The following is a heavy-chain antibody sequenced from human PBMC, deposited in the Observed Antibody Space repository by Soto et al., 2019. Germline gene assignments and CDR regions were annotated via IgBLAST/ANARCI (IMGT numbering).Heavy chain of an antibody. CDR1: GFTFSTYA. V-gene: IGHV3-23*01. Sequence: EVQRLESGGDLVQTGGSLRLSCAASGFTFSTYAMSGVRQAPGKGLEVVAAISGNGSSRYYADSAKGRCTISRDNSKNTLVLQLNSVRAEDTAVYYCARELLRLGESLERYFDYWGQGTLVTVSS. J-gene: IGHJ4*02. D-gene: IGHD3-10*01. CDR3: ARELLRLGESLERYFDY. CDR2: ISGNGSSR.